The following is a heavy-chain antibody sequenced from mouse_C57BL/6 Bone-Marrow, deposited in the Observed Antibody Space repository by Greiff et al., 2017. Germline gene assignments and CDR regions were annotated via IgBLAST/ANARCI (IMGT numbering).Heavy chain of an antibody. J-gene: IGHJ3*01. CDR3: AYYGRSPWFAY. Sequence: QVQLQQSGAELMKPGASVKLSCKASGYTFTGYWIEWVKQRPGHGLEWIGEILPGGGSTNYNEKFKGKATFTADTTSNTAYMQLSSLTSEDSAIDYWAYYGRSPWFAYWGQGTLVTVSA. CDR1: GYTFTGYW. CDR2: ILPGGGST. V-gene: IGHV1-9*01. D-gene: IGHD1-1*01.